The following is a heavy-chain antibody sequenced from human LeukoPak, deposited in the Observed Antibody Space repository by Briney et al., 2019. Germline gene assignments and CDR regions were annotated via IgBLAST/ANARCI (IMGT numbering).Heavy chain of an antibody. D-gene: IGHD3-22*01. CDR2: ISSSSSYI. Sequence: GGSLRLSCAASGFTFSSYSMNWVRQAPGKGLEWVSSISSSSSYIYYADSVKGRFTISRDNAKNSLYLQMNSLRAEDTAVYYCARDEYYYDSSGYYSPFDYWGQGTLVTVSS. CDR3: ARDEYYYDSSGYYSPFDY. V-gene: IGHV3-21*01. CDR1: GFTFSSYS. J-gene: IGHJ4*02.